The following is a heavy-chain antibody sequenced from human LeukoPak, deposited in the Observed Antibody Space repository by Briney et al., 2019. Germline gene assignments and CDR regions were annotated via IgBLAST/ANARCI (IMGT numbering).Heavy chain of an antibody. CDR3: ATKGGGATRFHY. J-gene: IGHJ4*02. CDR2: IYTSGAT. CDR1: GDSITNYY. D-gene: IGHD1-26*01. Sequence: PSETLSLTCTVSGDSITNYYWTWIRQPAGKGLEWIGRIYTSGATNYNPSLKSRVTMSVDTSKNQFSLKLNSVTAADTAVYYGATKGGGATRFHYWGQGTLVTVSS. V-gene: IGHV4-4*07.